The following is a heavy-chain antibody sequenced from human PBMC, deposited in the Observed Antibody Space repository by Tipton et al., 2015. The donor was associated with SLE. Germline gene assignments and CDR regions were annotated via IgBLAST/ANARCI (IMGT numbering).Heavy chain of an antibody. CDR2: MYTSGSA. V-gene: IGHV4-61*02. J-gene: IGHJ3*02. D-gene: IGHD1-26*01. CDR1: GGSISSGNYY. Sequence: LRLSCTVSGGSISSGNYYWSWIRQPAGKGLEWIGRMYTSGSAKYNPSLKSRVTISVDTSKDQFSLKMSSVTAADTAVNYCARGAGGHSGSYFGAFDIWGQGTMVTVSS. CDR3: ARGAGGHSGSYFGAFDI.